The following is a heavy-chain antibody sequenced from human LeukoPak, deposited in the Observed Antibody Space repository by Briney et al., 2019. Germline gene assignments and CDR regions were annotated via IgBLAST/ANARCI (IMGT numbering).Heavy chain of an antibody. V-gene: IGHV1-69-2*01. CDR3: ARIVEWEPRMYYFDY. CDR2: VDPEDGET. Sequence: ASVKISCKASGYTFTDYYMHWVQQAPGKGLEWMGRVDPEDGETMFAEKFQGRVTITADTSTDTAYMELSSLRSEDTAVYYCARIVEWEPRMYYFDYWGQGTLVTVSS. CDR1: GYTFTDYY. D-gene: IGHD1-26*01. J-gene: IGHJ4*02.